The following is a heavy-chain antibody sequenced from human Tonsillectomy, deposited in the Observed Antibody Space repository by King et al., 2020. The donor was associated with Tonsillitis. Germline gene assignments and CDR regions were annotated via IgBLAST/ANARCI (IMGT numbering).Heavy chain of an antibody. CDR2: IRSRTGNT. V-gene: IGHV3-11*05. CDR1: GFTFSDYY. Sequence: VQLVESGGGLVKPGGSLRLSCAASGFTFSDYYMSWGRQAPGRGLEWGSYIRSRTGNTNYAGSVTGRFTISRDNAKNSLYLQMNSLRAEDTAVYYCATQGSAEYWGQGTLVTVSS. CDR3: ATQGSAEY. J-gene: IGHJ1*01. D-gene: IGHD6-6*01.